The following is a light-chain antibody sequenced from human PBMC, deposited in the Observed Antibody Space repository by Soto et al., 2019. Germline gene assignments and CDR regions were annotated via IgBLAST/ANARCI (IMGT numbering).Light chain of an antibody. J-gene: IGKJ4*01. CDR3: QQRSSTPLT. CDR1: QSINNY. V-gene: IGKV1-39*01. CDR2: AAS. Sequence: DIQMTQSPSSLSASVGDRVTITCRASQSINNYLSWYQHTLGKAPKLLIYAASTLQSGVPSRFSGSGSGTDFTLTISSLHPEDFATYYCQQRSSTPLTCGGGTKVELK.